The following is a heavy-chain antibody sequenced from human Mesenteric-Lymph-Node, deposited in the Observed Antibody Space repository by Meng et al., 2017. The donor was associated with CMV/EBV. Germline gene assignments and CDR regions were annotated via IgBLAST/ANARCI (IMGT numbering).Heavy chain of an antibody. D-gene: IGHD2-2*02. CDR1: GFTFSSYW. CDR3: ARAARAGYCSSTSCYTLLNNWFDP. J-gene: IGHJ5*02. CDR2: IKQDGSEK. Sequence: GESLKISCAASGFTFSSYWMSWVRQAPGKGLEWVANIKQDGSEKYYVDSVKGRFTISRDNAKNSLYLQMNSLRAEDTAVYYCARAARAGYCSSTSCYTLLNNWFDPWGQGTLVTVSS. V-gene: IGHV3-7*01.